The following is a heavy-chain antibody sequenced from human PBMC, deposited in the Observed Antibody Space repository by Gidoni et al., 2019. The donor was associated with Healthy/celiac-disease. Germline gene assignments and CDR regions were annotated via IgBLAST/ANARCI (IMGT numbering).Heavy chain of an antibody. V-gene: IGHV4-39*01. CDR3: ARLVKAAAVDY. J-gene: IGHJ4*02. D-gene: IGHD6-13*01. CDR1: GGSISSRSYY. Sequence: QLQLQESGPGLVKPSETLSLTCTVSGGSISSRSYYWGGIRQPPGKGLEWIGSIYYSGSPYYNPSLKSRVTISVDTSKNQFSLKLGSVTAADTAVYYCARLVKAAAVDYWGQGTLVTVSS. CDR2: IYYSGSP.